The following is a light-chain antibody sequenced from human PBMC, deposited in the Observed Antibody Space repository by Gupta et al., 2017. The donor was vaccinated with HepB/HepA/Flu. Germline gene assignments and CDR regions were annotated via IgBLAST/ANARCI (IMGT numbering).Light chain of an antibody. Sequence: DLQFPQSPSFLSASVGDRVNIPCRPRQDISSNLAWYQQTPGKAPKFLNDAASTLQRGVPSRFSGSGAGTEFTLTSSSLQPEDVVNYYWQQLNSYPLTFGGGTKVEIK. CDR2: AAS. V-gene: IGKV1-9*01. CDR3: QQLNSYPLT. CDR1: QDISSN. J-gene: IGKJ4*01.